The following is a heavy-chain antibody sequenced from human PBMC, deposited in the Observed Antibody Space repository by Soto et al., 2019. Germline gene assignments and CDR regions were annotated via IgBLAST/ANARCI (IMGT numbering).Heavy chain of an antibody. V-gene: IGHV3-21*01. CDR1: GFTFSSYS. J-gene: IGHJ4*02. Sequence: EVQLVESGGGLVKPGGSLRLSCAASGFTFSSYSMNWVRQAPGKGLEWVSSISSSSSYIYYADSVKGRFTISRDNAKNPLYLQMNSLRAEDTAVYYCARDYFGDASPFDSWGQGTLVTVSS. D-gene: IGHD3-16*01. CDR3: ARDYFGDASPFDS. CDR2: ISSSSSYI.